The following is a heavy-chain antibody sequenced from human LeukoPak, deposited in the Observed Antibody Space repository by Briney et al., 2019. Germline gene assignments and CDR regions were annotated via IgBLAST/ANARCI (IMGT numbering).Heavy chain of an antibody. Sequence: PSETLSLTCAVYGGSFSGYYWSWIRQPPGKGLEWIGEINHSGSTNYNPSLKSRVTISVDTSKNQFSLKLSSVTAADTAVYYCARGASGDYFSYYYYYGMDVWGQGTTVTVSS. CDR1: GGSFSGYY. CDR3: ARGASGDYFSYYYYYGMDV. D-gene: IGHD4-17*01. J-gene: IGHJ6*02. V-gene: IGHV4-34*01. CDR2: INHSGST.